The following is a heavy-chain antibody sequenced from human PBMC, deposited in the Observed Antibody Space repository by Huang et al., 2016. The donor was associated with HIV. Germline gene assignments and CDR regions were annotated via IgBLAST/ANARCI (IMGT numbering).Heavy chain of an antibody. CDR3: ARMHCTKSSCSWGNWFDP. J-gene: IGHJ5*02. CDR2: MNPNSGNT. Sequence: QVQLVQSGAEVKKPGASVRVSCKASGYTFTTYDINGVRQASGQGMEWMGWMNPNSGNTGYAKKFQGRCTMTRNTSISTAYMELSSLRSEDTAVYYCARMHCTKSSCSWGNWFDPWGQGTLVTVSS. D-gene: IGHD2-8*01. CDR1: GYTFTTYD. V-gene: IGHV1-8*02.